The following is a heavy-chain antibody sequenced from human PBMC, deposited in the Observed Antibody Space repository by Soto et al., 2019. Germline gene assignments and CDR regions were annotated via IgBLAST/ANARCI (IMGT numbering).Heavy chain of an antibody. Sequence: PGGSLRLSCAASGFTFSSYAMSWVRQAPGKGLEWVSAISGSGGSTYYADSVKGRFTISRDNSKNTLYLQMNSLRAEDTAVYYCAKDQGDYDFWSGYQYFDYWGQGTLVTVSS. CDR2: ISGSGGST. CDR1: GFTFSSYA. J-gene: IGHJ4*02. V-gene: IGHV3-23*01. D-gene: IGHD3-3*01. CDR3: AKDQGDYDFWSGYQYFDY.